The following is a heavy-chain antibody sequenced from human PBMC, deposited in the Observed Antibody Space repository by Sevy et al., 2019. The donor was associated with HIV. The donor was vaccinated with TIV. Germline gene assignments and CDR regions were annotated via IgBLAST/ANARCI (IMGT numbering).Heavy chain of an antibody. J-gene: IGHJ6*02. CDR2: ISGNGGST. V-gene: IGHV3-23*01. D-gene: IGHD2-2*01. CDR3: AKDLLIVVGQGMDV. Sequence: GGSLRLSCAGSGFTFSSYAMNWVRQAPGKGLEWVSAISGNGGSTFYADSVKGRFSISRDNSKNTLYLQMNSLRAEDTAIYNCAKDLLIVVGQGMDVWGQGTTVTVSS. CDR1: GFTFSSYA.